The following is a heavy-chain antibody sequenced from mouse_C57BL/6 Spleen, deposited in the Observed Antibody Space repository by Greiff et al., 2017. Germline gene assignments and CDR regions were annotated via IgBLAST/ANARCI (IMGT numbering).Heavy chain of an antibody. CDR3: ESAYYSFAY. D-gene: IGHD2-10*01. CDR1: GYSFTRYY. CDR2: INPSTGGT. V-gene: IGHV1-42*01. J-gene: IGHJ3*01. Sequence: VQLQQSGPELVKPGASVKISCKASGYSFTRYYMNGVKQSPEKSLEWIGEINPSTGGTTYNQKFKAKATLTVDKYSSTAYMQLKGLASEDSAVYYCESAYYSFAYWGQGTLVTVSA.